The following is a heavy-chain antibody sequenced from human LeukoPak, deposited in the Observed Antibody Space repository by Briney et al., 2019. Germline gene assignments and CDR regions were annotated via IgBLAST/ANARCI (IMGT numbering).Heavy chain of an antibody. Sequence: SGPTLVKPTQTLTLTCTFSGFSLSTSGVGVGWIRQPPGKALEWLALIYWNDAKRYSPSLKTRPTITNDTSKNQVVLTMTNMDPVDTATYYCAHRRASITIFGVVSRFAPWGQATLVTLSS. V-gene: IGHV2-5*01. CDR3: AHRRASITIFGVVSRFAP. CDR2: IYWNDAK. J-gene: IGHJ5*02. D-gene: IGHD3-3*01. CDR1: GFSLSTSGVG.